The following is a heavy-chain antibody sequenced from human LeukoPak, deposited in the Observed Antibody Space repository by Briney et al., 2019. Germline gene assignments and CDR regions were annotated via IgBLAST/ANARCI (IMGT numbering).Heavy chain of an antibody. CDR1: GGSISSYY. CDR3: AKIAAARSDAFDI. D-gene: IGHD6-13*01. Sequence: PSETLSLTCTVSGGSISSYYWSWIRQPPGKGLEWIGYIYYSGSTNYNPSLKSRVTISVDTSKNQFSLKLSSVTAADTAVYYCAKIAAARSDAFDIWGQGTMVTVSS. CDR2: IYYSGST. J-gene: IGHJ3*02. V-gene: IGHV4-59*01.